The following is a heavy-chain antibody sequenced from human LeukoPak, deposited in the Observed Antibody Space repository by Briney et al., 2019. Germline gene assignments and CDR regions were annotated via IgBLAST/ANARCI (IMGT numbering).Heavy chain of an antibody. J-gene: IGHJ4*02. Sequence: GRSLRLSCAASGFTFSSYAMHWVRQAPGKGLEWVAVISYDGSNKYYADSVKGRFTISRDNSKNTLYLQMSSLRAEDTAVYYCAKSQGYYDSSPVYYFDYWGQGTLVTVSS. V-gene: IGHV3-30*04. CDR2: ISYDGSNK. D-gene: IGHD3-22*01. CDR1: GFTFSSYA. CDR3: AKSQGYYDSSPVYYFDY.